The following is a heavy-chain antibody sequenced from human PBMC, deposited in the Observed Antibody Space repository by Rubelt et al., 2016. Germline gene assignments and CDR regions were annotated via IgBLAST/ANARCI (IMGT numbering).Heavy chain of an antibody. Sequence: EVQLLESGGGLVQPGGSLRLSCAASGFTFSNYAMSWVRQAPGKGLEWVSAISGNGVNTHYADSVKGRFTISRDNSKNTLYLQINSLRVVDTCRDYCAKVLSNWYDVDYWGQGTLVTVSS. V-gene: IGHV3-23*01. CDR3: AKVLSNWYDVDY. CDR1: GFTFSNYA. J-gene: IGHJ4*02. D-gene: IGHD6-13*01. CDR2: ISGNGVNT.